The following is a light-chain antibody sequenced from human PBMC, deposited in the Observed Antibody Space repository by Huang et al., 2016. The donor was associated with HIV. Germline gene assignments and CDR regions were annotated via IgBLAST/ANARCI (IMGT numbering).Light chain of an antibody. CDR3: QQRSNWPPT. CDR2: DTS. V-gene: IGKV3-11*01. CDR1: QNIGNY. Sequence: ETVLTQSPATLSLSPGGRATLSCRASQNIGNYLAWYQKKPGQTPRLLIYDTSNRATGVPGRFSGSGSGTDCTLDISSLESEDFAVYYCQQRSNWPPTFGGGTKV. J-gene: IGKJ4*01.